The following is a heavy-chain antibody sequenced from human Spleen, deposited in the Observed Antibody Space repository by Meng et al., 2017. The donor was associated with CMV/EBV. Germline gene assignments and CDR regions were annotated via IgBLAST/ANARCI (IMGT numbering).Heavy chain of an antibody. Sequence: SVKVSCKASGGTFSSYAISWVRQAPGQGLEWMGGIIPILGIANYAQKFQGRVTITADKSTSTAYMELSSLRSEDTAVYYCARDRSGSYYFWFDPWGQGTTVTVSS. J-gene: IGHJ5*02. V-gene: IGHV1-69*10. CDR1: GGTFSSYA. D-gene: IGHD1-26*01. CDR2: IIPILGIA. CDR3: ARDRSGSYYFWFDP.